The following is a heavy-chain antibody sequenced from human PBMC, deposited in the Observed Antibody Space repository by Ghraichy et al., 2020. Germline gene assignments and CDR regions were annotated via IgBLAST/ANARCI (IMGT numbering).Heavy chain of an antibody. CDR3: ARDTPYSGSYQRGYYYGMDV. CDR1: GYTFTTYG. D-gene: IGHD1-26*01. CDR2: ISAYNGNT. V-gene: IGHV1-18*01. J-gene: IGHJ6*02. Sequence: ASVKVSCKASGYTFTTYGISWVRQAPGQGLEWMGWISAYNGNTNYAQKLQGRVTMTTDTSTSTAYMELRSLRSDDTAVYYCARDTPYSGSYQRGYYYGMDVWGQGTTVTVSS.